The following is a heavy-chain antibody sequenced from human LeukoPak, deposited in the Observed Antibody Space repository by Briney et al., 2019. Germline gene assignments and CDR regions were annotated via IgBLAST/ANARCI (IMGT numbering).Heavy chain of an antibody. D-gene: IGHD1-26*01. J-gene: IGHJ3*01. V-gene: IGHV4-59*01. CDR2: IHYSGST. CDR3: ARDLWELQSAFDL. Sequence: PSETLSLTCTVSGGSISSYYWSWIRQPPGKGLEWIGYIHYSGSTNYNPSLKSRVTISVDTSKNQFSLKLRSVTAADTAVYYCARDLWELQSAFDLWGQGTLVTVSS. CDR1: GGSISSYY.